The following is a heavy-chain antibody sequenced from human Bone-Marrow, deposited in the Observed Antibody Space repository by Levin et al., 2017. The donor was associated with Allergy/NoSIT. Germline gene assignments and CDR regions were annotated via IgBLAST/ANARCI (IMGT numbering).Heavy chain of an antibody. CDR3: ARHPYYDCWSGYPRFDY. J-gene: IGHJ4*02. Sequence: KTSETLSLTCTVSGGSISSSSYYWGWIRQPPGKGLEWIGSIYYSGSTYYNPSLKSRVTISVDTSKNQFSLKLSSVTAADTAVYYCARHPYYDCWSGYPRFDYWGQGTLVTVSS. CDR1: GGSISSSSYY. D-gene: IGHD3-3*01. CDR2: IYYSGST. V-gene: IGHV4-39*01.